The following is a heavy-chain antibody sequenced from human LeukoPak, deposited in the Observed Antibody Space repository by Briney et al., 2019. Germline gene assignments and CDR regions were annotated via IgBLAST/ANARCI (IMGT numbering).Heavy chain of an antibody. CDR2: IRYDGSNK. V-gene: IGHV3-30*02. Sequence: GGSLRLSCAASGFTFSSYGMHWVRQAPGKGLEWVAFIRYDGSNKYYADSVKGRFTISRDNSKNTLYLQMNSLRAEDTAVYYCAKSVYSGYSGYDYAWGYFDYWGQGTLVTVSS. CDR1: GFTFSSYG. D-gene: IGHD5-12*01. CDR3: AKSVYSGYSGYDYAWGYFDY. J-gene: IGHJ4*02.